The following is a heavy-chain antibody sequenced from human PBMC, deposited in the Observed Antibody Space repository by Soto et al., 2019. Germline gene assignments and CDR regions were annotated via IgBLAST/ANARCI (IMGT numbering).Heavy chain of an antibody. CDR2: ISYDGSNK. J-gene: IGHJ6*02. V-gene: IGHV3-30*18. Sequence: QVQLVESGGGVVQPGRSLRLSCAASGFTFSSYGMHWVCQAPGKGLEWVAVISYDGSNKYYADSVKGRFTISRDNSKNTLYLQMNSLRAEDTAVYYCAKDLTFYGDYVPYYYGMDVWGQGTTVTVSS. CDR1: GFTFSSYG. D-gene: IGHD4-17*01. CDR3: AKDLTFYGDYVPYYYGMDV.